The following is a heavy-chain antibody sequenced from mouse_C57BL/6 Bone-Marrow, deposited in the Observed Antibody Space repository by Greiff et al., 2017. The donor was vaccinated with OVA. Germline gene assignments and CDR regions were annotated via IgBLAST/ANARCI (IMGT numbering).Heavy chain of an antibody. CDR2: INPSSGYT. Sequence: QVQLQQSGAELAKPGASVKLSCKASGYTFTSYWMHWVQQRPGQGLEWIGYINPSSGYTKYNQKFKDKATLTADKASSTAYLQLSSLTYEDSAVYYCARRKLRLSSWFAYWGQGTLVTVSA. CDR1: GYTFTSYW. D-gene: IGHD3-2*02. CDR3: ARRKLRLSSWFAY. V-gene: IGHV1-7*01. J-gene: IGHJ3*01.